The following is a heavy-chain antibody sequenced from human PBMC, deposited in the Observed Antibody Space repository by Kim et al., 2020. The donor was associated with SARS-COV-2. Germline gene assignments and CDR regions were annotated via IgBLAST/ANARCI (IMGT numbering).Heavy chain of an antibody. D-gene: IGHD6-13*01. J-gene: IGHJ6*02. CDR1: GITFHDYA. Sequence: GGSLRLSCAASGITFHDYAMHWVRQAPGKGLEWVSLISGDGGSVYYADSVKGRFTVSRDNSKNSLYLQMNSLRTEDAAIYYCAKENGLIIAPTLDYAMDVWGQGTTVTVSS. V-gene: IGHV3-43*02. CDR2: ISGDGGSV. CDR3: AKENGLIIAPTLDYAMDV.